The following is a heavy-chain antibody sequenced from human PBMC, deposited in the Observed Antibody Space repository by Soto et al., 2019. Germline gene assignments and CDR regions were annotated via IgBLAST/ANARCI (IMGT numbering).Heavy chain of an antibody. CDR1: GGSISSGGYY. V-gene: IGHV4-31*03. J-gene: IGHJ1*01. Sequence: QVLLQESGPGLVKPSQTLSLTCTVSGGSISSGGYYWSWIRQHPGKGLEWIGYIYYSGSTYYNPSXXXRXPISVDTSKNQFSLTLSSVTAADTAVYYCAIYDSSGSRGFQHWGQGTLVTVSS. CDR3: AIYDSSGSRGFQH. CDR2: IYYSGST. D-gene: IGHD3-22*01.